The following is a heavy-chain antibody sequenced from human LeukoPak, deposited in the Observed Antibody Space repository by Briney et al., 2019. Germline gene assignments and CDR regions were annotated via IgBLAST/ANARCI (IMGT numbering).Heavy chain of an antibody. Sequence: GGSLRLSCAASGFIFSTYWMSWVRQAPGKGLEWVANIKKDGSEKYYVDSVKGRFTISRDNGKNSLYLQMNSLRDEDTAVYYCAREEWELPLGSYYFDYWGQGTLVTVSS. V-gene: IGHV3-7*05. CDR2: IKKDGSEK. D-gene: IGHD1-26*01. CDR3: AREEWELPLGSYYFDY. CDR1: GFIFSTYW. J-gene: IGHJ4*02.